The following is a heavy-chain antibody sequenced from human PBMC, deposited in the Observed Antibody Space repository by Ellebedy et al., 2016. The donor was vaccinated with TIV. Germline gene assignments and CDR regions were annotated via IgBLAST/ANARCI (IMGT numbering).Heavy chain of an antibody. J-gene: IGHJ4*02. V-gene: IGHV3-23*01. CDR3: TKRADNWGFFDY. CDR2: ISPSGDSI. D-gene: IGHD1-1*01. Sequence: PGGSLRLSCAASGFTFSSCAMTWVRQAPGKGLEWVSAISPSGDSIYYADSVRGRFTISRDNSGNTLFLQMNSLRAEDTAIYYCTKRADNWGFFDYWGQGARVTVSS. CDR1: GFTFSSCA.